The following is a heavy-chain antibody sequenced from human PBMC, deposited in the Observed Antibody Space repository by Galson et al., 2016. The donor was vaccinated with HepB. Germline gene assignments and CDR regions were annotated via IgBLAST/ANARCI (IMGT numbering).Heavy chain of an antibody. CDR1: GFTFSDYY. D-gene: IGHD2-21*01. J-gene: IGHJ4*02. Sequence: SLRLSCAASGFTFSDYYMHWIRQAPGKGLEWVSYISSSGSTIYYADSVKGRFTISRDNANNSVYLQMNSLRAEDTAVYYCARDYILWGFDYWGQGTLVTVSS. CDR3: ARDYILWGFDY. V-gene: IGHV3-11*01. CDR2: ISSSGSTI.